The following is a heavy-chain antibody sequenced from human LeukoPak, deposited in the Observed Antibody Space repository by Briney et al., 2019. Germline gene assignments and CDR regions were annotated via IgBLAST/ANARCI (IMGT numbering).Heavy chain of an antibody. D-gene: IGHD4-17*01. V-gene: IGHV4-59*08. J-gene: IGHJ6*02. CDR2: IYYSGST. CDR1: GGSISSYY. Sequence: SETLSLTCTVSGGSISSYYWSWIRQPPGKGLEWIGYIYYSGSTNYNPSLKSRVTISVDTSKNQFSLKLSSVTAADTAVYYCARHAGMTTVTTSVYYYYGMDVWGQGTTVTVSS. CDR3: ARHAGMTTVTTSVYYYYGMDV.